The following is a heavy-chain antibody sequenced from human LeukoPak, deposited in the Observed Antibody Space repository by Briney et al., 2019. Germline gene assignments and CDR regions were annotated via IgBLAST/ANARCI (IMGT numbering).Heavy chain of an antibody. V-gene: IGHV7-4-1*02. Sequence: ASVTVSCKASGYTFTSYGISWVRQAPGQGLEWMGWINTNTGNPTYAQGFTGRFVFSLDTSVSTAYLQISSLKAEDTAVYYCARGPLTVTDYFDYWGQGTLVTVSS. J-gene: IGHJ4*02. CDR1: GYTFTSYG. CDR3: ARGPLTVTDYFDY. CDR2: INTNTGNP. D-gene: IGHD4-11*01.